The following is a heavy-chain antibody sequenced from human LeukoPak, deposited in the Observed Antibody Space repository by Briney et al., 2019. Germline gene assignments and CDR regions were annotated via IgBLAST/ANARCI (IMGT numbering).Heavy chain of an antibody. CDR3: ARDVTGSLYYFDY. CDR1: GYTFAGYY. Sequence: GASVKVSCKASGYTFAGYYMHWVRQAPGQGLEWMGWINPNSGGTNYAQKFQGRVTMTSDTSISTAYMELSRLRSDDTAVYCCARDVTGSLYYFDYWGQGTLVTVSS. CDR2: INPNSGGT. D-gene: IGHD7-27*01. J-gene: IGHJ4*02. V-gene: IGHV1-2*02.